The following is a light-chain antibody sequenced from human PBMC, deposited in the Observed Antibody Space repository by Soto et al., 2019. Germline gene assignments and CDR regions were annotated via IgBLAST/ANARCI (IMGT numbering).Light chain of an antibody. CDR3: QQYSDSSGA. V-gene: IGKV1-5*01. J-gene: IGKJ1*01. CDR2: DAS. CDR1: QSIGSR. Sequence: DIQMTQSPATLSVSLGERVTLSCRASQSIGSRLAWYQQKPGKPPKLLIFDASTMETGVPARFSGSGSGTDFTLTISSLQPDDFAVYYCQQYSDSSGAFGQGTKVEIK.